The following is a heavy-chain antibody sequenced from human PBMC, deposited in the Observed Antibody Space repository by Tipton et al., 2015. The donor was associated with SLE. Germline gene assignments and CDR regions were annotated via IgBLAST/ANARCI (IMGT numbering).Heavy chain of an antibody. CDR1: GDSISTGRYY. CDR2: LSSSGNT. D-gene: IGHD1/OR15-1a*01. Sequence: TLSLTCTVSGDSISTGRYYWAWIRQPPGKGLEWLVSLSSSGNTLYNLSLKSRLTTSVDTSKNHFSLKLSSVTAADTAVYYCARVGRAYYEQRYYYMDVWGKGTTVTVSS. J-gene: IGHJ6*03. CDR3: ARVGRAYYEQRYYYMDV. V-gene: IGHV4-39*02.